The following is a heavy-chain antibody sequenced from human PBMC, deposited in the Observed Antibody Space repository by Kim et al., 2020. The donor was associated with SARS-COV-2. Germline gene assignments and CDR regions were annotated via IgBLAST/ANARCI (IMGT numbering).Heavy chain of an antibody. V-gene: IGHV3-30*18. CDR1: GFTFSSYG. Sequence: GGSLRLSCAASGFTFSSYGMHWVRQAPGKGLEWVAVISYDGSNKYYADSVKGRFTISRDNSKNTLYLQMNSLRAEDTAVYYCAKVRGDYYDSISSTDYWGQGTLVTVSS. CDR2: ISYDGSNK. CDR3: AKVRGDYYDSISSTDY. J-gene: IGHJ4*02. D-gene: IGHD3-22*01.